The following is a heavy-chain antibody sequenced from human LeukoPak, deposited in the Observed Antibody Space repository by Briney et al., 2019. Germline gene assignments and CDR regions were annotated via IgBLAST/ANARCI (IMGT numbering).Heavy chain of an antibody. D-gene: IGHD3-10*01. CDR2: MNPNSGNT. CDR1: GYTFTSYD. J-gene: IGHJ4*02. Sequence: ASVKVSCKASGYTFTSYDINWVRQATGQGLEWMGWMNPNSGNTGYAQKFQGRVTVTRNTSISTAYMELSSLRSEDTAVYYCASSMVRGVYFDYWGQGTLVTVSS. CDR3: ASSMVRGVYFDY. V-gene: IGHV1-8*01.